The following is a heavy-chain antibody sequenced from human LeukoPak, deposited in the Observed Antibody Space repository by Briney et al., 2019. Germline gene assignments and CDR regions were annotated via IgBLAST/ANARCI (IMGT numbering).Heavy chain of an antibody. CDR2: IWYDGSDK. CDR3: ARDGRHYYDSSGYRLNWYFGL. D-gene: IGHD3-22*01. V-gene: IGHV3-33*01. Sequence: GGSLRLSCAASGFTFSSYGMHWVRQAPGKGLEWVAVIWYDGSDKYYADSVKGRFTISRDNSKNTLSLQMNSLRAEDTAVYYCARDGRHYYDSSGYRLNWYFGLWGRGTLVTVSS. J-gene: IGHJ2*01. CDR1: GFTFSSYG.